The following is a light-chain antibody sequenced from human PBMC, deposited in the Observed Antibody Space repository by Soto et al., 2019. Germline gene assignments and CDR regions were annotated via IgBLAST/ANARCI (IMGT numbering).Light chain of an antibody. CDR2: END. J-gene: IGLJ1*01. V-gene: IGLV1-51*02. CDR3: GTWDSSLTIFV. CDR1: SSNIGSYY. Sequence: QSVLTQPPSVSAAPGQKVTMSCSGGSSNIGSYYVSWHQQLPGTAPKLLIYENDKRPSGIPDRFSGSKSGTSATLGITGLQTGDEADYYCGTWDSSLTIFVFGAGTKVTLL.